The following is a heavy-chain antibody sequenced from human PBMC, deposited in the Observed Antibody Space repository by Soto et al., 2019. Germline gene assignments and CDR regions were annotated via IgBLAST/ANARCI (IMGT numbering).Heavy chain of an antibody. V-gene: IGHV4-34*01. Sequence: SETLSLTCAVYGGSFSGYYWSWSRQPPGKGLEWIGEINHSGSTNYNPSLKSRVTISVDTSKNQFSLKLSSVTAADTAVYYCARDCFGVAYYYYYGMDVWGQGTTVTVSS. CDR3: ARDCFGVAYYYYYGMDV. D-gene: IGHD3-3*01. CDR1: GGSFSGYY. J-gene: IGHJ6*02. CDR2: INHSGST.